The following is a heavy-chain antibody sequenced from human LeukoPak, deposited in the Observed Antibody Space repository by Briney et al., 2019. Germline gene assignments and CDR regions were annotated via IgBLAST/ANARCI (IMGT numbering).Heavy chain of an antibody. CDR1: GGSVSSGSYY. D-gene: IGHD6-19*01. Sequence: PSETLSLTCTVSGGSVSSGSYYWSWIRQPPGKGLEWIGYIYYSGSTNYNPSLKSRVTISVDTSKNQFSLKLSSVTTADTAVYYCAREVSSGWSLRGYYFDYWGQGTLVTVSS. J-gene: IGHJ4*02. CDR2: IYYSGST. CDR3: AREVSSGWSLRGYYFDY. V-gene: IGHV4-61*01.